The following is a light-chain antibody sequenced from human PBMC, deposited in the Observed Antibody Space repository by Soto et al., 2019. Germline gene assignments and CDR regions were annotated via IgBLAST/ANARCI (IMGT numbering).Light chain of an antibody. CDR2: AAS. Sequence: EIQMTQSPSSLSASVGDRVTITCRASQGIDRWLAWYQQKPGEAPKVLIYAASSLRSGVPSRFSGSGYGTDFSLTISSLQPEDLATYYCKQSKSFPLTFGGGTKVDNK. CDR3: KQSKSFPLT. V-gene: IGKV1-12*01. J-gene: IGKJ4*01. CDR1: QGIDRW.